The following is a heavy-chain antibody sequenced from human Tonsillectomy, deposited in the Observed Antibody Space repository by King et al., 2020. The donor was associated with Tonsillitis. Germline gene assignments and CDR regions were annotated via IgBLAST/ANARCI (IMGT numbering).Heavy chain of an antibody. D-gene: IGHD6-13*01. CDR3: AKGKSSTWMFDAFDI. V-gene: IGHV3-30*18. Sequence: VQLVESGGGVVQPGRSLRLSCAASGFSFNNFGIHWVRQVPGTGLEWVAVISYDGNDKDYADSVKGRFTTSRDNSKNTLYLQMNSLRVEVTAVYFCAKGKSSTWMFDAFDIWGQGTRVTVSS. CDR2: ISYDGNDK. CDR1: GFSFNNFG. J-gene: IGHJ3*02.